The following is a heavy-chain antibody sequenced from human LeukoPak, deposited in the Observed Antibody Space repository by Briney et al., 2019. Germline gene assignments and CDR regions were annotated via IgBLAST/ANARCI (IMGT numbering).Heavy chain of an antibody. Sequence: SRPALVKPTQTLTLTCTFSRFSLNTYEIRVSWSRQPPGKALEWLTRIDWAGDEFYTTPPKTRLTISKDASRNQFILTMTNMDPVDTATYFCARTPITTDVTYFDSWGPGKLVTVSS. J-gene: IGHJ4*02. V-gene: IGHV2-70*04. CDR2: IDWAGDE. D-gene: IGHD1/OR15-1a*01. CDR1: RFSLNTYEIR. CDR3: ARTPITTDVTYFDS.